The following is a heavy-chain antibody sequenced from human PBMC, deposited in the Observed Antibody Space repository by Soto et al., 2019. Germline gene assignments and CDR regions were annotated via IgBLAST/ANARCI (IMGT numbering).Heavy chain of an antibody. D-gene: IGHD3-22*01. Sequence: QVQLVQSGAEVKKPGSSVKVSCKASGGTFSSYTISWVRQAPGQGLEWMGRIIPILGIANYAQKFQGRVTITAEKSTSTAYMELSSLRSEDTAVYYCARADDSSFNWFDPWGQGTLVTVSS. CDR1: GGTFSSYT. J-gene: IGHJ5*02. CDR2: IIPILGIA. CDR3: ARADDSSFNWFDP. V-gene: IGHV1-69*02.